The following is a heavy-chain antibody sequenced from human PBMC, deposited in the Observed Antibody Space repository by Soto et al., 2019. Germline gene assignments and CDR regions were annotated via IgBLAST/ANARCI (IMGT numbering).Heavy chain of an antibody. D-gene: IGHD6-19*01. CDR1: GFTVSSNY. V-gene: IGHV3-66*01. Sequence: EVQLVESGGGLVQRGGSLRLSCVASGFTVSSNYMSWFRQPPGKSLEWVSAIYSGGDTHYADSVKGRFTISRDNSKNTLYLQMYSLRAEDTGVYYCARGHTSGWYQFGSWGQGTPVAVSA. CDR3: ARGHTSGWYQFGS. CDR2: IYSGGDT. J-gene: IGHJ4*02.